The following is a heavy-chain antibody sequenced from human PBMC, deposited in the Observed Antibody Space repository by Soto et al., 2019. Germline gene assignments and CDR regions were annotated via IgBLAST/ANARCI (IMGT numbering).Heavy chain of an antibody. CDR1: GYSFTSYW. CDR3: ARRLSTGWFFDF. CDR2: IYPGDSDT. D-gene: IGHD6-19*01. J-gene: IGHJ4*02. V-gene: IGHV5-51*01. Sequence: GESLKISCKGSGYSFTSYWIGWVRQMPGKGLEWMGIIYPGDSDTRYSPSFQGQVAFSADKSISTAYLQGSGLKASDTAIYYCARRLSTGWFFDFWGQGTLVTVSS.